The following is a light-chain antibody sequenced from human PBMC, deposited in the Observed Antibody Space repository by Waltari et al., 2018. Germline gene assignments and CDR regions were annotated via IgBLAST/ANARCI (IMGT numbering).Light chain of an antibody. V-gene: IGKV4-1*01. J-gene: IGKJ2*01. CDR1: QSVLYSSSNKND. CDR2: WAS. CDR3: QQYYNVPYT. Sequence: DIVMTQSPDSLAVSLGERATINCKSSQSVLYSSSNKNDLAWYQQKPGQPPKLLIYWASTRESGVPARFSGSGSGTEFTRTISSLQAEDVAVYYCQQYYNVPYTFGQGTKLEIK.